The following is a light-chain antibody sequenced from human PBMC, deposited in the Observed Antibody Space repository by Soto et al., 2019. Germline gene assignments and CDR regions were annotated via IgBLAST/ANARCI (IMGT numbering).Light chain of an antibody. Sequence: EVVVTQSPATLSVSPGERATLSCRASQSVTTNMAWYQQKPGQAPRLLIYGASTRATGIPARFSGSGSGTDFTLSISSLQSEDFAAYYWQQYNNWPPWTFGEGTKVEI. V-gene: IGKV3-15*01. CDR2: GAS. CDR1: QSVTTN. J-gene: IGKJ1*01. CDR3: QQYNNWPPWT.